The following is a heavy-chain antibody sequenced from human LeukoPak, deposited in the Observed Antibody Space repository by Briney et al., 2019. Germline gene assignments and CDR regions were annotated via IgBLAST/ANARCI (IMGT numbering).Heavy chain of an antibody. J-gene: IGHJ4*02. V-gene: IGHV3-33*01. CDR2: IWYDGSNK. D-gene: IGHD6-13*01. CDR1: GFTFSHYG. CDR3: ARGGVSSSWYISGFDY. Sequence: PGRSLRLSCAASGFTFSHYGMHWVRQAPDKGLEWVAIIWYDGSNKYYADSVKGRFTISRDNSKNALYLEMNSLRAEDTAVYYCARGGVSSSWYISGFDYWGQGTLVTVSS.